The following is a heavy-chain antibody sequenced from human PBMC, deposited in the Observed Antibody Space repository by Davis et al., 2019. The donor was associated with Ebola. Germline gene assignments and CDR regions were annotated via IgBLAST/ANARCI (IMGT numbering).Heavy chain of an antibody. D-gene: IGHD6-13*01. Sequence: PGGSLRLPCAASGFPFSSSGMHWVRQAPGKGLALVAVISYDGSNKYYADSVKGRFTISRDNSKNTLYLQMNSLRAEDTAVYYCAKDRSSSWNRWIVYYMDVWGKGTTVTVSS. J-gene: IGHJ6*03. V-gene: IGHV3-30*18. CDR2: ISYDGSNK. CDR1: GFPFSSSG. CDR3: AKDRSSSWNRWIVYYMDV.